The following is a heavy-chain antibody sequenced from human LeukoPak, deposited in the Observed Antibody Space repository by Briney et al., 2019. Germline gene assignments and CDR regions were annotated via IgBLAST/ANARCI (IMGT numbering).Heavy chain of an antibody. D-gene: IGHD3-22*01. Sequence: GGSLRLSCAASGFTFSSYSMNWVRQAPGKGLEWVSGISGSGGSTYYADSVKGRFTISRDNSKNTLYLQMDSLRAEDTAVYYCAKDLPVHSSGYYFDYWGQGTLVTVSS. CDR1: GFTFSSYS. CDR2: ISGSGGST. V-gene: IGHV3-23*01. CDR3: AKDLPVHSSGYYFDY. J-gene: IGHJ4*02.